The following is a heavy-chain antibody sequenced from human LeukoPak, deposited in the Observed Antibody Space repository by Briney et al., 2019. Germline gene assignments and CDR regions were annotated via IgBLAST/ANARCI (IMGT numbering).Heavy chain of an antibody. Sequence: SETLSLTCAVYGGYFGGYYWSWIRQPPGKGLEWIGEINHSGSTNYSPSLKSRVTISVDTSKNQFYLKLSSVTAADTAVYYCARAVGSFDWLPLFDYWGQGTLVTVSS. J-gene: IGHJ4*02. CDR3: ARAVGSFDWLPLFDY. V-gene: IGHV4-34*01. CDR1: GGYFGGYY. CDR2: INHSGST. D-gene: IGHD3-9*01.